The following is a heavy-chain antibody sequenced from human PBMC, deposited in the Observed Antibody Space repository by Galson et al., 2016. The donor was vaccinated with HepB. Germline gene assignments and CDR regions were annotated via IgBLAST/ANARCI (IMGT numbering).Heavy chain of an antibody. CDR2: INGGNGNT. CDR1: GFTFTKYA. V-gene: IGHV1-3*01. D-gene: IGHD2-2*02. Sequence: SVKVSCKASGFTFTKYAMHWVRQAPGQRLEWMGWINGGNGNTKYSQKFQGRVTITRDTSASTAYMELSSLRSQDTAVYYCANQLIYAVWGGFDYWGQGTLVTVSS. CDR3: ANQLIYAVWGGFDY. J-gene: IGHJ4*02.